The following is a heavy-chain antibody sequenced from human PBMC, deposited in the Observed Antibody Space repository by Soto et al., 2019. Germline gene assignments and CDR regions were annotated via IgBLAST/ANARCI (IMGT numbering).Heavy chain of an antibody. J-gene: IGHJ4*02. D-gene: IGHD3-9*01. CDR3: ARDQYDILTGPNY. Sequence: QVQLVESGGGVVQPGRSLRLSCAASGFTFSGYAMHWVRQAPGKGLEWVAVISYDGSNKYYADSVKGRFTISRDNSKNTPYLQMNGLRPEDAAVYYCARDQYDILTGPNYWGQGTLVTVSS. CDR2: ISYDGSNK. CDR1: GFTFSGYA. V-gene: IGHV3-30-3*01.